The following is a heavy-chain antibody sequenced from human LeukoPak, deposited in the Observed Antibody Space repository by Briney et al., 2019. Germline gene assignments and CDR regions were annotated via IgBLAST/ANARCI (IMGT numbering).Heavy chain of an antibody. CDR2: ISGSGGNT. CDR3: AKRGVVIRVILVGFHKEAYYFDS. D-gene: IGHD3-22*01. CDR1: GFTFSNYA. V-gene: IGHV3-23*01. J-gene: IGHJ4*02. Sequence: GGSLRLSCAASGFTFSNYAMSWVRQAPGKGLEWVSGISGSGGNTYYAESVKGRFTISRDNPKNTLYLQMNSLRAEDTAVYFCAKRGVVIRVILVGFHKEAYYFDSWGQGALVTVSS.